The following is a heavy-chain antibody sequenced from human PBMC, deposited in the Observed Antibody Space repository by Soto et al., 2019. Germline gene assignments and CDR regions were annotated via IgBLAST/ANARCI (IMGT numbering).Heavy chain of an antibody. Sequence: APVEVSRKASSYPLSSYGIRWGRHAPGQGLEWMGWISAYNGNTNYAQKLQGRVTMTTDTSTSTAYMELRSLRSDDTAVYYCARDSSSSYDTAFDIWGQGTMVTVSS. CDR1: SYPLSSYG. J-gene: IGHJ3*02. CDR2: ISAYNGNT. D-gene: IGHD6-6*01. CDR3: ARDSSSSYDTAFDI. V-gene: IGHV1-18*01.